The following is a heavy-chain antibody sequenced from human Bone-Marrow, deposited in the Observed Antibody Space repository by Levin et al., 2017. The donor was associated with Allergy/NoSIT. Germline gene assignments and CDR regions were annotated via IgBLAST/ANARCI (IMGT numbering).Heavy chain of an antibody. V-gene: IGHV2-5*02. D-gene: IGHD5-12*01. J-gene: IGHJ6*02. CDR2: IYWDDDK. CDR3: AATVATIGLDI. Sequence: ESGPTLVKPPQTLTLTCTFSGFSLNSSGMGVHWIRQAPGKGLEWLSLIYWDDDKRYTPSLRNRLTITKDTSQDQVVLRMTNMDPVDTATYFCAATVATIGLDIWGQGTTVTVS. CDR1: GFSLNSSGMG.